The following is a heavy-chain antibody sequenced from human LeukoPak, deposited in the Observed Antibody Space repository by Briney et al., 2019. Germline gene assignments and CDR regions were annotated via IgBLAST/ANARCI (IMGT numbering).Heavy chain of an antibody. V-gene: IGHV4-34*01. Sequence: SETLSLTCAVYGGSFSGYYWSWIRQPPGKGLEWIGEINHSGSTNYNPSLKSRVTISVDTSKNQFSLKLSSVTAADTAVYYCARVGGGYAFDMWGQGTMVTVSS. D-gene: IGHD3-3*01. CDR1: GGSFSGYY. CDR2: INHSGST. J-gene: IGHJ3*02. CDR3: ARVGGGYAFDM.